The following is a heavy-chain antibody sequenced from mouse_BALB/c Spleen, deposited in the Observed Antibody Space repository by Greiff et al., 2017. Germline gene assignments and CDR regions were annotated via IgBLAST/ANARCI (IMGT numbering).Heavy chain of an antibody. Sequence: VQLKQSGAELVRPGALVKLSCKASGFNIKDYYMHWVKQRPEQGLEWIGRIDPANGNTKYDPKFQGKATITADTSSNTAYLQLSSLTSEDTAVYYCAEGGTPWFAYWGQGTLVTVSA. D-gene: IGHD2-14*01. CDR3: AEGGTPWFAY. CDR1: GFNIKDYY. J-gene: IGHJ3*01. CDR2: IDPANGNT. V-gene: IGHV14-1*02.